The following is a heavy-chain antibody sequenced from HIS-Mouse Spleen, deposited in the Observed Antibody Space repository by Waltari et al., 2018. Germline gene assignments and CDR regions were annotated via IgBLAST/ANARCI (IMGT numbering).Heavy chain of an antibody. Sequence: QVQLVQSGAEVKKPGASVKVSCKASGYTFTGYYMHWVRQAPGQGLEWMGWINPNRGGTNYAQKFQGRVTMTRDTSISTAYMELSRLRSDDTAVYYCASAPIVVVPAAIGHYWGQGTLVTVSS. J-gene: IGHJ4*02. D-gene: IGHD2-2*01. CDR1: GYTFTGYY. V-gene: IGHV1-2*02. CDR3: ASAPIVVVPAAIGHY. CDR2: INPNRGGT.